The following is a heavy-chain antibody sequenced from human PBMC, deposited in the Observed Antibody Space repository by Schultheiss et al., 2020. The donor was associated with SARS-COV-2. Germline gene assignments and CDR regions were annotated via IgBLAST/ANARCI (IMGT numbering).Heavy chain of an antibody. J-gene: IGHJ4*02. Sequence: SVKVSCKASGYTFTSYYMHWVRQAPGQGLEWMGGVTPIFGEAQYAHKFQGRLTIIGDGSTSTAYMELRSLRSDDTAVYYCARDPGGDSNYGSDYWGQGTLVTVSS. D-gene: IGHD4-11*01. CDR1: GYTFTSYY. CDR3: ARDPGGDSNYGSDY. V-gene: IGHV1-69*13. CDR2: VTPIFGEA.